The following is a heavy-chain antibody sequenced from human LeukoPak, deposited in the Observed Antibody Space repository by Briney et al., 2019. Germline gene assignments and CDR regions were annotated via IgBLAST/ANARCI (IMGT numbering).Heavy chain of an antibody. Sequence: GGSLRLSCAVSRITFRNAWMSWVRQAPGKGLEWVARIRSKTEGETKEYAASVKGRFTISRDDSRSRLYLQMNSLKTEDTAVYYCATGVVTGTTRWGQGTLVTVSS. CDR1: RITFRNAW. CDR3: ATGVVTGTTR. J-gene: IGHJ4*02. V-gene: IGHV3-15*01. CDR2: IRSKTEGETK. D-gene: IGHD1-1*01.